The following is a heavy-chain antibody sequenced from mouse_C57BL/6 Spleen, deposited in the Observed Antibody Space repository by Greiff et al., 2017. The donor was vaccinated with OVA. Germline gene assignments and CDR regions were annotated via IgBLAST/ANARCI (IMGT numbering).Heavy chain of an antibody. D-gene: IGHD1-1*01. V-gene: IGHV5-16*01. CDR2: INYDGSST. CDR3: ARGDYGSSHWYFDV. CDR1: GFTFSDYY. J-gene: IGHJ1*03. Sequence: EVKLMESEGGLVQPGSSMKLSCTASGFTFSDYYMAWVRQVPEKGLEWVANINYDGSSTYYLDSLKSRFIISRDNAKNILYLQMSSLKSEDTATYYCARGDYGSSHWYFDVWGTGTTVTVSS.